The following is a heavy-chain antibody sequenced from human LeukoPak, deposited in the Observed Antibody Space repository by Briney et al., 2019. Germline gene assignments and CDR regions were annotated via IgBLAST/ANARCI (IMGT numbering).Heavy chain of an antibody. Sequence: GESLKVSCKGSGYSFTSYWIGWVRQMPGKGLEWMGIIYPGDSDTRYSPSFQGQVTISADKSISTAYLQWSSLKASDTAMYYCARTSAYYNWNPYYFDYWGQGTLVTVSS. CDR1: GYSFTSYW. CDR3: ARTSAYYNWNPYYFDY. J-gene: IGHJ4*02. CDR2: IYPGDSDT. D-gene: IGHD1-20*01. V-gene: IGHV5-51*01.